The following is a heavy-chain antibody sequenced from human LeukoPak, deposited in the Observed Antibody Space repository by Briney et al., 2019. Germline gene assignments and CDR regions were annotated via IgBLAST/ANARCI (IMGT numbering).Heavy chain of an antibody. J-gene: IGHJ4*02. CDR3: ARSATVTTGYFDY. CDR1: GGSISSTGHY. CDR2: IYSNGNT. D-gene: IGHD4-17*01. V-gene: IGHV4-39*07. Sequence: SETLSLTCSVSGGSISSTGHYWGWIRQSPKKGLYWIGSIYSNGNTNYNPSVKSRVTMSVDTSKNQFSLKLTSMTAAETAVYYCARSATVTTGYFDYWGQGALVTVSS.